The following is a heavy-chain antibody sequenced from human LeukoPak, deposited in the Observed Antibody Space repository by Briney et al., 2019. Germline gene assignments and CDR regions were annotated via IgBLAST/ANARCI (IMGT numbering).Heavy chain of an antibody. CDR3: ARGPAKYYDFWSGPYYYYYMDV. J-gene: IGHJ6*03. D-gene: IGHD3-3*01. Sequence: SETLSLTCTVSGGSISSYYWGWTRQPPGKGLEWIGYIYYSGSTNYNPSLKSRVTISVDTSKNQFSLKLSSVTAADTAVYYCARGPAKYYDFWSGPYYYYYMDVWGKGTTVTVSS. CDR1: GGSISSYY. CDR2: IYYSGST. V-gene: IGHV4-59*01.